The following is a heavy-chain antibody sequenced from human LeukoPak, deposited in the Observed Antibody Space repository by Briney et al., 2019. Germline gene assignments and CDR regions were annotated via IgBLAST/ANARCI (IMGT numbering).Heavy chain of an antibody. CDR2: INHSGST. D-gene: IGHD6-6*01. V-gene: IGHV4-34*01. J-gene: IGHJ6*02. Sequence: PGGSLRLSCAASRFTFSNYWMSWVRQPPGKGLEWIGDINHSGSTNFNPTLKSRVTISLDTSNHQFSLNLTSVTAADTAVYYCARGFSSSNPYFYYYYGMDVWGQGTTVTVSS. CDR3: ARGFSSSNPYFYYYYGMDV. CDR1: RFTFSNYW.